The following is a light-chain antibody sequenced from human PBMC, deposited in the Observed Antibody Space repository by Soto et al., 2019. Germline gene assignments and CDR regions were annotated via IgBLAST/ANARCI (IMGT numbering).Light chain of an antibody. CDR2: DVS. V-gene: IGLV2-14*01. CDR1: GSDVGGYNY. Sequence: QSALTQPASVSGSPGQSITISCTGTGSDVGGYNYVSWYQQHPGKAPKVMIYDVSTRPSGVSNRLSGSKSGNTASLPISGLQAEDEADYYCSSYTSASTPLVFGGGTKLTVL. CDR3: SSYTSASTPLV. J-gene: IGLJ2*01.